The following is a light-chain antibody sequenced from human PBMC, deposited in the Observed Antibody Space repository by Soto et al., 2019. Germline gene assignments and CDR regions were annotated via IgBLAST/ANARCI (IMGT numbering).Light chain of an antibody. V-gene: IGKV3-20*01. CDR3: QQCGSSPWT. CDR1: RTISSTF. J-gene: IGKJ1*01. Sequence: EIVLTQSPGTLSLSPGDTATLSCRASRTISSTFLAWYQQKPGQAPRLLIYTVSTRATGIPDRFSGSGSGTNFTLTISRLEPEDFAVYYCQQCGSSPWTFGQGTKVEVK. CDR2: TVS.